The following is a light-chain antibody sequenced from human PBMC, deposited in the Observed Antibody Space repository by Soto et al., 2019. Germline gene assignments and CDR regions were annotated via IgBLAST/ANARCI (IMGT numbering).Light chain of an antibody. Sequence: EIVLTQSPATLSLSPGERATLSCRASQSVSSYLAWYQQKPGQAPRLLIYDASNRATGIPARFSGSGSGTDFTLTISSLEREDFAVYYCQQRSNWPPVFGPGTKVDIK. CDR1: QSVSSY. CDR3: QQRSNWPPV. J-gene: IGKJ3*01. CDR2: DAS. V-gene: IGKV3-11*01.